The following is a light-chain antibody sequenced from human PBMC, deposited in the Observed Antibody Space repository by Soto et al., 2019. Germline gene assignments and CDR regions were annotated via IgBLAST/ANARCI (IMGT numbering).Light chain of an antibody. V-gene: IGLV2-11*01. CDR1: SSDVGDYNY. CDR2: EVS. J-gene: IGLJ2*01. Sequence: QSALTQPRSVSGSPGLSVTISCTGTSSDVGDYNYVSWYQQHPGKAPKFIIYEVSKRPSGVPDRFSGSKSGNTASLTISGLQAEDEADYYCCSYAGTYTVVFGGGTKLTVL. CDR3: CSYAGTYTVV.